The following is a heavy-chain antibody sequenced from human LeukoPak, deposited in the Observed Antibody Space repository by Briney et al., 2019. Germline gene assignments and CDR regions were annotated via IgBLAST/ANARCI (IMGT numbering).Heavy chain of an antibody. V-gene: IGHV4-30-4*01. J-gene: IGHJ4*02. CDR2: IYYSGST. CDR3: ARGKEYYYDSSGYNYYFDY. Sequence: SQTLSLTCTVSGGSISSGDYYWSWIRQPPGKGLEWIGHIYYSGSTYYNPSLKSRVTISVDTSKNQFSLKLSSVTAADTAVYYCARGKEYYYDSSGYNYYFDYWGQGTLVTVSS. D-gene: IGHD3-22*01. CDR1: GGSISSGDYY.